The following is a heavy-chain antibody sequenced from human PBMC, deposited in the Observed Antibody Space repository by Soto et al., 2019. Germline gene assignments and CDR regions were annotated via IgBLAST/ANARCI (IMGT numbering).Heavy chain of an antibody. CDR2: ISPYNGKK. CDR1: GYTFTTHG. J-gene: IGHJ2*01. CDR3: ATDESMIVASYFEL. Sequence: QVQLVQSGDEVKKPGASVKVSCKASGYTFTTHGINWVRQAPGQGLEWMGWISPYNGKKNYAKKFQGRVTMTTDTSTSIAYMELRSLRSDDTAVYYCATDESMIVASYFELWGRGTLVSVSS. D-gene: IGHD3-22*01. V-gene: IGHV1-18*01.